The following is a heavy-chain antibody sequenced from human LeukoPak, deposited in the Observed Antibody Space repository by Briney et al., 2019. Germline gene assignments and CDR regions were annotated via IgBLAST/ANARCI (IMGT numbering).Heavy chain of an antibody. Sequence: ASVKVSCKASGYTFTSYDINWVRQATGQGLEWMGWMNPNSGNTGYAQKFQGRVTMTRNTSISTAYMELSSLRSEDTAVYYCARAQRYFDWLLWSTNRHAFDYWGQGTLVTVSS. J-gene: IGHJ4*02. V-gene: IGHV1-8*01. D-gene: IGHD3-9*01. CDR3: ARAQRYFDWLLWSTNRHAFDY. CDR2: MNPNSGNT. CDR1: GYTFTSYD.